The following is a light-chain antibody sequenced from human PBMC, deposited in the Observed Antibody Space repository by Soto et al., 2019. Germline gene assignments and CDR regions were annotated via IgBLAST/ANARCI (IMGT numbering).Light chain of an antibody. V-gene: IGKV3-20*01. CDR3: QQFGSSPGFT. CDR1: QNINSRY. CDR2: GAS. Sequence: EIVLTQSPGTLSLSPGERATLSCRASQNINSRYLAWYQQKPGQAPRLLIYGASSRATGIPDRFSGSGSGTDFPLTTSRLEPEDFAVYYCQQFGSSPGFTFGPGTKVDIK. J-gene: IGKJ3*01.